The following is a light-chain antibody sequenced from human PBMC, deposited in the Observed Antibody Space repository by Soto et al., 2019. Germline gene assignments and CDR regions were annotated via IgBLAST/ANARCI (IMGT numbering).Light chain of an antibody. J-gene: IGKJ5*01. CDR1: QSVRSN. V-gene: IGKV3-15*01. CDR3: QQYNNWPPN. Sequence: EIVMTQSPATLSVSPGERATRSCRASQSVRSNLAWYQQKPGQAPRLLIYGASTRATGIPARFSGSGSGTEFTLTISSLQSEDFAVYYCQQYNNWPPNFGQGTRLEIK. CDR2: GAS.